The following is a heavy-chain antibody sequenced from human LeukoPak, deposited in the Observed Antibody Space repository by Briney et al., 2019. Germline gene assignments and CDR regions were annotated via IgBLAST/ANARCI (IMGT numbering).Heavy chain of an antibody. D-gene: IGHD3-16*01. CDR2: IYPGDSDT. Sequence: GESLKISCRGSGYSFSTYWIGWVRQMPGKGLEWMGMIYPGDSDTRYSPSFQGQVTMSADKSINTAYLQWSSLKASDTAMYYCARHAPVGLTIGGIIDSWGQGTLVTVST. V-gene: IGHV5-51*01. CDR3: ARHAPVGLTIGGIIDS. CDR1: GYSFSTYW. J-gene: IGHJ4*02.